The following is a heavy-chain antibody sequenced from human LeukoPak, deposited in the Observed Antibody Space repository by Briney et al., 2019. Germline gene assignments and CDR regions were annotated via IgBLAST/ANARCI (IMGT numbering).Heavy chain of an antibody. CDR2: IYTSGST. Sequence: SETLSLTCTVSGGSISSYYWSWIRQPAGKGLEWIGRIYTSGSTNYNPSLKSRVAISVDTSKNQFSLKLSSVTAADTAVYYCARDARDGGNSDYFDYWGQGTLVTVSS. V-gene: IGHV4-4*07. CDR1: GGSISSYY. J-gene: IGHJ4*02. CDR3: ARDARDGGNSDYFDY. D-gene: IGHD4-23*01.